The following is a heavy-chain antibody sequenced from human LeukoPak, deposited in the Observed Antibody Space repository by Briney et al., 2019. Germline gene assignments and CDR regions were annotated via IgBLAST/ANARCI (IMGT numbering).Heavy chain of an antibody. CDR2: INHSGST. CDR1: GGSFSGYY. V-gene: IGHV4-34*01. D-gene: IGHD6-13*01. Sequence: SETLSLTCAVYGGSFSGYYWSWIRQPPGKGLEWIGEINHSGSTNYNPSLKSRVTIPVDTSKNQFSLKLSSVTAADTAVYYCARATRAAAGTCWFDPWGQGTLVTVSS. CDR3: ARATRAAAGTCWFDP. J-gene: IGHJ5*02.